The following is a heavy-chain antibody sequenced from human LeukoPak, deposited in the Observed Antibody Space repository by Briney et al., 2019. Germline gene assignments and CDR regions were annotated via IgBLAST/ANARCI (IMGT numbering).Heavy chain of an antibody. Sequence: SETLSLTCTVSGGSISSSTYDWGWIRQPPGKGLEWIGSTYYSGSTYYNPSLKGRVMISVDTSKNQFSLSSVTAADTAVYYCARHSRGPAAGPAFDYWGQGTLVTVSS. D-gene: IGHD6-13*01. CDR1: GGSISSSTYD. J-gene: IGHJ4*02. CDR3: ARHSRGPAAGPAFDY. CDR2: TYYSGST. V-gene: IGHV4-39*01.